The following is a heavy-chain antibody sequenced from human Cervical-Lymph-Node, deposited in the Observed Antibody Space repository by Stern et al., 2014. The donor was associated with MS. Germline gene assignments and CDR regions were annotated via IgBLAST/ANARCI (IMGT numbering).Heavy chain of an antibody. CDR2: IYHSGTT. V-gene: IGHV4-59*01. CDR3: ARDRYYDSTGYLDY. J-gene: IGHJ4*02. CDR1: GGSISSYY. Sequence: QVQLVESGPGLVKPSETLSLTCTVSGGSISSYYWSWIRQPPGKGLEWIGYIYHSGTTNYNPSLKSRVTISVDTSENQFSLKLSSVTAADTAVYYCARDRYYDSTGYLDYWGQGTLVTVSS. D-gene: IGHD3-22*01.